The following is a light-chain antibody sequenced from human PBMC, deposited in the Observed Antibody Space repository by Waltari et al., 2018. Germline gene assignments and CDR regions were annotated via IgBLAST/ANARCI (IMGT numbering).Light chain of an antibody. V-gene: IGKV2-28*01. J-gene: IGKJ4*02. CDR3: MQARHTPLT. CDR2: WGS. CDR1: QSLLQRNDYNY. Sequence: IVTRQPPPSLPVLVGEPASISCSSSQSLLQRNDYNYLDWYLQKPGQSPQLLIYWGSNRESGVPYRFSGSGSGTDFTQKISRLEAEDVGVYYCMQARHTPLTFGRGTKVEIK.